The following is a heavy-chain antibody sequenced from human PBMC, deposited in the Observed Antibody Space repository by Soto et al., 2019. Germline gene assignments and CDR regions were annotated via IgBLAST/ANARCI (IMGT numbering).Heavy chain of an antibody. CDR1: GGTLNTYT. D-gene: IGHD5-18*01. CDR3: ARHVTAMEALYYYDT. J-gene: IGHJ4*02. Sequence: QLQLVQSGAAVKKTGSSVKVSCQASGGTLNTYTISWVRQAPGQGLEWMGRILPFLASTNYATKFQGRFPMTADQSTSTMELSSLRSEDTAVYFCARHVTAMEALYYYDTWGQGSLVTVSS. V-gene: IGHV1-69*08. CDR2: ILPFLAST.